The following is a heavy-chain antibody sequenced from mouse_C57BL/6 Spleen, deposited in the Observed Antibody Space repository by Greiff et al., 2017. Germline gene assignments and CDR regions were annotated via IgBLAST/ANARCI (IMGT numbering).Heavy chain of an antibody. Sequence: EVQRVESGGGLVQPGGSLKLSCAASGFTFSDYYMYWVRQTPEKRLEWVAYISNGGGSTYYPDTVKGRFTISRDNAKNTLYLQMSRLKSEDTAMYYCARGNYLYAMDYWGQGTSVTVSS. J-gene: IGHJ4*01. V-gene: IGHV5-12*01. CDR3: ARGNYLYAMDY. CDR2: ISNGGGST. CDR1: GFTFSDYY. D-gene: IGHD2-1*01.